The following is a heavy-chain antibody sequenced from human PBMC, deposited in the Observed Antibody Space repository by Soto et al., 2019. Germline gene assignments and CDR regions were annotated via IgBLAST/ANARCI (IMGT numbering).Heavy chain of an antibody. V-gene: IGHV4-39*01. D-gene: IGHD6-19*01. J-gene: IGHJ5*02. CDR3: TGHKDLREAVEGFET. CDR2: IYYVGIT. CDR1: GGDIISGYDY. Sequence: NPSGTXSLTGAFCGGDIISGYDYLSWIRQPPGKVLDWIASIYYVGITFYNSSLESRVTISLDMSKNLFSLKLTSVTATDTAVYFCTGHKDLREAVEGFETSGQGTLV.